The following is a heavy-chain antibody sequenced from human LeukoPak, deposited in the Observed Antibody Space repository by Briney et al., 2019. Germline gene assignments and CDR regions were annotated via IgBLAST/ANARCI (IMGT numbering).Heavy chain of an antibody. CDR1: GFTFSSYW. CDR3: ARDGYYYGSGSYYKVDFDY. Sequence: AWSLRLSCAASGFTFSSYWRSWGREAPGKGLEWVANVKKDGSEKYYVDSVKGRFTISRDHAKTSLYLQMNSLRAEDTAVYYCARDGYYYGSGSYYKVDFDYWGQGTLVTVSS. V-gene: IGHV3-7*01. CDR2: VKKDGSEK. D-gene: IGHD3-10*01. J-gene: IGHJ4*02.